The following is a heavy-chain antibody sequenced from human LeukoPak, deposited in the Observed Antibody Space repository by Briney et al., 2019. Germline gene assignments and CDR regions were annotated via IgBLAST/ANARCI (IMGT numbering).Heavy chain of an antibody. V-gene: IGHV4-39*01. CDR1: GGSISSSSYY. CDR3: ARLYYDSSGYYQICYFDY. CDR2: IYYSGST. Sequence: SETLSLTCTISGGSISSSSYYWGWIRQPPGKGLEWIGSIYYSGSTYYNPSLKSRVTISVDTSKNQFSLNLSSVTAADTAVYYCARLYYDSSGYYQICYFDYWGQGTLVTVSS. D-gene: IGHD3-22*01. J-gene: IGHJ4*02.